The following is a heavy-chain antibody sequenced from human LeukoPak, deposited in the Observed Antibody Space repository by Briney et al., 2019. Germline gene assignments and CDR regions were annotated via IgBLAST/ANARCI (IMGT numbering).Heavy chain of an antibody. J-gene: IGHJ4*02. D-gene: IGHD5-18*01. Sequence: GGSLRLSCEASGFTFTTYSMTWVRQAPGKGLEWVSIISSGSSAIFSADALKGRFTISRDDAKNLLYLDMNSLRAEDTAVYYCARHRVQLWFHYWGQGALVTVSS. CDR1: GFTFTTYS. CDR3: ARHRVQLWFHY. CDR2: ISSGSSAI. V-gene: IGHV3-21*01.